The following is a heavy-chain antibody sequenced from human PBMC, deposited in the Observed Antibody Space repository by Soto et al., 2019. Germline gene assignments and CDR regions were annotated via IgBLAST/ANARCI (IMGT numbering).Heavy chain of an antibody. Sequence: EVQLVQSGAEVKKPGESLKISCKGVGYSFASYWVGWVRQMPGKGLEWMGIIYPIDSNTAYSPSFQGQVTISADKSINTASLQWSSLKASDTAVYYCARHVQTSTWSNFDLWGQGTPVTVSS. CDR3: ARHVQTSTWSNFDL. V-gene: IGHV5-51*01. CDR2: IYPIDSNT. J-gene: IGHJ4*02. CDR1: GYSFASYW. D-gene: IGHD6-13*01.